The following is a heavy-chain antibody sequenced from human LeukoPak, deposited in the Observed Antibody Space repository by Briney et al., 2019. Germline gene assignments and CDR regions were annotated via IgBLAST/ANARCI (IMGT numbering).Heavy chain of an antibody. CDR2: MNPNSGNT. CDR1: GYTFTSYD. Sequence: ASVKVSCKASGYTFTSYDINWVRQAPGQGLEWMGWMNPNSGNTGYAQKFQGRVTITRNTSISTAYMELSSLRSEDTAVYYCAREISTIFGVDYMDVWGKGTTVTVSS. CDR3: AREISTIFGVDYMDV. V-gene: IGHV1-8*03. J-gene: IGHJ6*03. D-gene: IGHD3-3*01.